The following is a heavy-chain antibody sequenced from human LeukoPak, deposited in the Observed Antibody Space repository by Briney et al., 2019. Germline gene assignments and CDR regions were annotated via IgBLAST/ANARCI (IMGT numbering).Heavy chain of an antibody. CDR3: ARGGYDRAYYYYGMDV. CDR2: ISSSSSDI. V-gene: IGHV3-21*01. D-gene: IGHD5-18*01. Sequence: PGGSLRLSCAASGFTFSDYTMNWVRQAPGKGLEWVSSISSSSSDIYYADSVKGRFTISRDNAKKSLSLQMNSLGAEGTAVYYCARGGYDRAYYYYGMDVWGQGTTVTVSS. CDR1: GFTFSDYT. J-gene: IGHJ6*02.